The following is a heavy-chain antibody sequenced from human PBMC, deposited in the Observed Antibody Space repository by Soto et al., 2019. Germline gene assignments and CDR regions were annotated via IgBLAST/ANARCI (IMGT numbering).Heavy chain of an antibody. V-gene: IGHV2-5*02. CDR1: GFSLSTSGVG. D-gene: IGHD3-16*02. CDR2: IYWDDDK. CDR3: AHSGDTYLGELSFSLYYFDY. Sequence: QITLKESGPPLVNPTQTLTLTCTFSGFSLSTSGVGVGWIRQPPGKALEWLALIYWDDDKRYSPSLKSRLTITKDTSKNQVVLTMTNMDPVDTATYYCAHSGDTYLGELSFSLYYFDYWGQGTLVTVSS. J-gene: IGHJ4*02.